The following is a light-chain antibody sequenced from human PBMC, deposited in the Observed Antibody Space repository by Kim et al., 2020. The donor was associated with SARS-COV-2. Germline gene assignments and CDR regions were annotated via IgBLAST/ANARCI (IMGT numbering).Light chain of an antibody. Sequence: PGERATRSCRASQSGINSQLAWYQQKPGQAPRLLIYGASDRATDIPVRFTGSGSGTDFTLTISGLEPEDFAVYYCQQYDNSPDMNTFGQGTKVEI. CDR3: QQYDNSPDMNT. J-gene: IGKJ2*01. CDR1: QSGINSQ. V-gene: IGKV3-20*01. CDR2: GAS.